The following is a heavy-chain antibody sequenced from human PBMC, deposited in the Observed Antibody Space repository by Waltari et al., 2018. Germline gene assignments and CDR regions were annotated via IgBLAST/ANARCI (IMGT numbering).Heavy chain of an antibody. CDR1: GFTFSSYW. CDR3: ASYMTTVPRRAFDI. J-gene: IGHJ3*02. CDR2: INRDGSST. Sequence: EVQLVESGGGLVQPGGSLRISCAASGFTFSSYWMHWVRQAPGKGLVWVSRINRDGSSTSYADSVKGRFTISRDNAKNTLYLQMNSLRAEDTAVYYCASYMTTVPRRAFDIWGQGTMVTVSS. D-gene: IGHD4-17*01. V-gene: IGHV3-74*01.